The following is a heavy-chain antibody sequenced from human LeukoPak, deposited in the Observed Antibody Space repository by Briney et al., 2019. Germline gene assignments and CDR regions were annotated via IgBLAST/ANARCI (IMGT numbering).Heavy chain of an antibody. V-gene: IGHV4-61*02. CDR1: GGSISSGSYY. J-gene: IGHJ5*02. CDR2: IYTSGST. D-gene: IGHD1-26*01. Sequence: SETLSLTCTVSGGSISSGSYYWSWIRQPAGKGLEWVGRIYTSGSTNYNPSLKSRVTISVDTSKNQFSLKLSSVTAADTAVYYCASEVGATTKRRFDPWGQGTLVTVSS. CDR3: ASEVGATTKRRFDP.